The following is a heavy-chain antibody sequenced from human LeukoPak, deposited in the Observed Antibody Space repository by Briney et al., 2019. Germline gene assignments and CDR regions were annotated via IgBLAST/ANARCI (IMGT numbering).Heavy chain of an antibody. J-gene: IGHJ5*02. D-gene: IGHD6-19*01. V-gene: IGHV4-61*02. CDR2: IYTSGST. CDR3: ARVLDSGTNWFDP. CDR1: GGSISSGSYY. Sequence: PSETLSLTCTVSGGSISSGSYYWSWIRQPAGKGLEWIGRIYTSGSTNYNPSLKSRVTISVDTSKNQFSLKLSSVTAADTAVYYCARVLDSGTNWFDPWGQGTLVTVSS.